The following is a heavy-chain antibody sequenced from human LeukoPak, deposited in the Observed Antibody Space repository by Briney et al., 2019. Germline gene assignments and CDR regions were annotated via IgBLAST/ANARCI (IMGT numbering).Heavy chain of an antibody. V-gene: IGHV3-23*01. Sequence: PGGSLRLSCAASGFTFTTNTINWVRQAPGQGLEWVSAISDSGGSTYYADSVKGRFTISRDNYKNTLYLQMHSLRAEDTAVYYCAKQDIRSSAWYDWGQGTLVTVSS. J-gene: IGHJ4*02. CDR3: AKQDIRSSAWYD. CDR2: ISDSGGST. D-gene: IGHD6-19*01. CDR1: GFTFTTNT.